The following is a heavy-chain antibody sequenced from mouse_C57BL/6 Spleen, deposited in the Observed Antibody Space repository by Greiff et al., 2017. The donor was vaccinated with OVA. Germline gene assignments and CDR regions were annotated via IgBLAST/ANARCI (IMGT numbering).Heavy chain of an antibody. V-gene: IGHV2-2*01. CDR1: GFSLTSYG. J-gene: IGHJ1*03. CDR3: ARKNDYYDYDGYFDV. Sequence: QVQLQQSGPGLVQPSQSLSITCTVSGFSLTSYGVHWVRQSPGKGLEWLGVIWSGGSTDYNAAFISSLSISKDNSKSQVFFKMNSLQAADTAIYYCARKNDYYDYDGYFDVWGTGTTVTVSS. CDR2: IWSGGST. D-gene: IGHD2-4*01.